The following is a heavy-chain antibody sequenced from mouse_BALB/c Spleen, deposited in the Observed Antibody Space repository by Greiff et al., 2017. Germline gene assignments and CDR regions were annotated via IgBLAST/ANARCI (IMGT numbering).Heavy chain of an antibody. J-gene: IGHJ4*01. CDR2: IRLKSNNYAT. CDR3: TRDYYGSSYAMDC. D-gene: IGHD1-1*01. Sequence: EVKLVESGGGLVQPGGSMKLSCVASGFTFSNYWMNWVRQSPEKGLEWVAEIRLKSNNYATHYAESVKGRFTISRDDSKSSVYLQMNNLRAEDTGIYYCTRDYYGSSYAMDCWGQGTSVTVSS. V-gene: IGHV6-6*02. CDR1: GFTFSNYW.